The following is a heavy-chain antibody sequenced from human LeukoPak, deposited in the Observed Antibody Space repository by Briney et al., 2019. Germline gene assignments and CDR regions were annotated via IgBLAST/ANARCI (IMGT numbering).Heavy chain of an antibody. J-gene: IGHJ4*02. CDR1: GYTFTSYG. Sequence: ASVKVSCKASGYTFTSYGISWVRHAPGQGLEWMGWISAYNGNTNYAQKLQVRVTMTTDTSTSTAYMELRSLRSDDTAVYYCATWNGWLQILDYWGQGTLVTVSS. CDR3: ATWNGWLQILDY. D-gene: IGHD5-24*01. CDR2: ISAYNGNT. V-gene: IGHV1-18*01.